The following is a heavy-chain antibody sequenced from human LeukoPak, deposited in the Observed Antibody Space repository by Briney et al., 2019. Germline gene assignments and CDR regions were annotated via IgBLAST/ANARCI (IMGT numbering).Heavy chain of an antibody. V-gene: IGHV4-39*01. CDR3: ARHFITIFGVVIGTHFDY. CDR2: IYYSGST. J-gene: IGHJ4*02. Sequence: SETLSLTCTVSGGSISSSSYYWGWIRQPPGKGLEWIGSIYYSGSTYYNPSLKSRVAISVDTSKNQFSLKLSSVTAADTAVYYCARHFITIFGVVIGTHFDYWGQGTLVTVSS. CDR1: GGSISSSSYY. D-gene: IGHD3-3*01.